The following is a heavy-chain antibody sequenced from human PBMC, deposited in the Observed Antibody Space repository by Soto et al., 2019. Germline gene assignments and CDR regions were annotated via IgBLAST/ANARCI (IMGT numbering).Heavy chain of an antibody. CDR1: GGSISSYY. CDR2: INYSGST. V-gene: IGHV4-59*08. CDR3: ARHQYCSGGSCYRYYMDV. J-gene: IGHJ6*03. Sequence: QVQLQESGPGLVKPSETLSLTCTVSGGSISSYYWSWIRQPPGKGLEWIGYINYSGSTNFKSSLKSRVTITVDTSKHQFSLKLSSVTAADTAVYYCARHQYCSGGSCYRYYMDVWGKGTTVTVSS. D-gene: IGHD2-15*01.